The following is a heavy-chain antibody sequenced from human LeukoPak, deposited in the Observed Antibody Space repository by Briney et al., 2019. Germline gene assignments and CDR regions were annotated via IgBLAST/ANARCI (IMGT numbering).Heavy chain of an antibody. V-gene: IGHV3-33*01. J-gene: IGHJ5*02. Sequence: PGGCLRLSCAASGFSFSDYGMHWVRQAPGKGLEWVGAIWYDGSQKNYGDSAKGRFTISRDNSKDKLYLQMDSLRAEDTADYYCARGAYYSSTWYAFDPWGQGTLVTVSS. D-gene: IGHD6-13*01. CDR3: ARGAYYSSTWYAFDP. CDR1: GFSFSDYG. CDR2: IWYDGSQK.